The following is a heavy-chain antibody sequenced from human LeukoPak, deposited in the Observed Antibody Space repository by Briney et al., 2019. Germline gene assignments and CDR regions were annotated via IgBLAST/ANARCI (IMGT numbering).Heavy chain of an antibody. V-gene: IGHV1-2*02. CDR2: INPNSGGT. D-gene: IGHD3-10*01. Sequence: ASVKVSCKASGYTFTGYYMHWVRQAPGQGLEWMGWINPNSGGTNYAQKFQGRVTMTRDTSISTAYMERSRLRSDDTAVYYCARDWGFGELPHFDYWGQGTLVTVSS. CDR1: GYTFTGYY. J-gene: IGHJ4*02. CDR3: ARDWGFGELPHFDY.